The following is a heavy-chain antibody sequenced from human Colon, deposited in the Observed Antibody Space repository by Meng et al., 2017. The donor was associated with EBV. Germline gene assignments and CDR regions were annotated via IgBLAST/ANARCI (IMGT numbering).Heavy chain of an antibody. CDR3: ARDGGVTHIP. D-gene: IGHD2-8*02. CDR1: GTSISTSNW. J-gene: IGHJ5*02. CDR2: IYHNGQT. V-gene: IGHV4-4*02. Sequence: HVLLEEAGPGLVTPSGTLSLTCAVSGTSISTSNWWSWIRQSPGEGLEWIGAIYHNGQTNYNPSLKSRVSMSVDESKNEFSLNVKSVTAADTAVYYCARDGGVTHIPWGQGVLVTVSS.